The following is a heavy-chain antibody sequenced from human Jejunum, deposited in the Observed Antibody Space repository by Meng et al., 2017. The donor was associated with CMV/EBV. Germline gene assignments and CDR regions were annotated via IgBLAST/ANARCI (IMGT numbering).Heavy chain of an antibody. Sequence: FTNYAMDWVRQAPGKGLECVAIISFNGRNKYYADSVKGRFTVSRDDSKNTIYLEMSSLRPEDTAVYYCARQQGYFDSTMAYFDSWGQGTPVTVSS. J-gene: IGHJ4*02. D-gene: IGHD3-9*01. CDR3: ARQQGYFDSTMAYFDS. CDR1: FTNYA. V-gene: IGHV3-30*03. CDR2: ISFNGRNK.